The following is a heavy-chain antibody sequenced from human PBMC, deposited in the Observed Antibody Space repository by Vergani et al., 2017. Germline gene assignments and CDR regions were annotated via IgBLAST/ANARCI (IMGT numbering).Heavy chain of an antibody. J-gene: IGHJ4*02. V-gene: IGHV3-30-3*01. CDR2: ISYDGSNK. CDR3: ARDPGYSSSWYYFDY. CDR1: GFTFSSYA. Sequence: QVQLVESGGGVVQPGRSLRLSCAASGFTFSSYAMHWVRQAPGKGLEWVAVISYDGSNKYYADSVKGRFTISRDNSKNTLYLQMNSLRAEDTAVYYCARDPGYSSSWYYFDYWGQETLVTVSS. D-gene: IGHD6-13*01.